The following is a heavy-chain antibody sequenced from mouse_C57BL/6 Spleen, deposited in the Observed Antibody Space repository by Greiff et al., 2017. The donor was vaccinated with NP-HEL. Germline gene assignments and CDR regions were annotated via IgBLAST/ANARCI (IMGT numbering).Heavy chain of an antibody. J-gene: IGHJ3*01. CDR3: TRDGYYGAWFAY. Sequence: VQLQQSGAELVMPGASVTLSCKASGYTFTDYEMHWVKQTPVHGLEWIGAIDPETGGTAYNQKFKGKAILTADKSSSTAYMELRSLTSEDSAVYYCTRDGYYGAWFAYWGQGTLVTVSA. D-gene: IGHD1-1*02. CDR1: GYTFTDYE. CDR2: IDPETGGT. V-gene: IGHV1-15*01.